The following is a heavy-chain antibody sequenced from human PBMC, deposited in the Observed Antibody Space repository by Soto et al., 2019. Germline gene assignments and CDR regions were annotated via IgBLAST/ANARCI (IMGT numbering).Heavy chain of an antibody. D-gene: IGHD2-8*02. CDR2: IDGSGGTT. V-gene: IGHV3-23*01. CDR1: GFTFSTHA. CDR3: AKDLLGSVPDAFDT. Sequence: EVQLLESGGGLVQPGGSLTLSCAASGFTFSTHAMAWVRQAPGKGLEWISGIDGSGGTTYYADSVKGRFTISRDNSRNTLSLQMSSLRADDTAVYYCAKDLLGSVPDAFDTWGQGTVVTVSS. J-gene: IGHJ3*02.